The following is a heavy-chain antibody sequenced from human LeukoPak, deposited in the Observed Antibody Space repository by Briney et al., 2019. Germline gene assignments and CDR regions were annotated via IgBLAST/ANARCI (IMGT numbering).Heavy chain of an antibody. CDR1: GFTFSSYA. CDR2: ISGSGGST. D-gene: IGHD3-22*01. V-gene: IGHV3-23*01. CDR3: AKDSPYYYDSSGYYVPHYFYY. Sequence: GGSLRLSCAASGFTFSSYAMSWVRQAPGKGLEWVSAISGSGGSTYYADSVKGRFTISRDNSKNTLYLQMNSLRAEDTAVYYCAKDSPYYYDSSGYYVPHYFYYWGQGTLVTVSS. J-gene: IGHJ4*02.